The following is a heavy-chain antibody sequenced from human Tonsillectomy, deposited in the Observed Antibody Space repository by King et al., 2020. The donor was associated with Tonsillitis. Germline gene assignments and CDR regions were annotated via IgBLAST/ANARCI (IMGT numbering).Heavy chain of an antibody. D-gene: IGHD7-27*01. CDR2: IYYSGRT. CDR1: GGSISGYY. V-gene: IGHV4-59*01. J-gene: IGHJ6*02. Sequence: VQLQESGPGLVKPSETLSLTCTVSGGSISGYYWSWIRQPPGKGLEWIGYIYYSGRTNYNPSLKSRVTISVDTSKNQFSLKLSSVTAVDTAVYYCASDIWGSSYGMDVWGQGTTFTVSS. CDR3: ASDIWGSSYGMDV.